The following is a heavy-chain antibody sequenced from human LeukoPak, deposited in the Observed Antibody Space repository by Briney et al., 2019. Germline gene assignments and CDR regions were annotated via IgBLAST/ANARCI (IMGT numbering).Heavy chain of an antibody. Sequence: GGSLRLSCAASGFTFSSYSMNWVRQPPGKGLEWVSSISSGSSYIYYADSVKGRFTISRDNAKNSLYLQMNSLSAEDAAVYYCACTSGYDFSSYYYYYMDVWGKGTTVTVSS. CDR3: ACTSGYDFSSYYYYYMDV. D-gene: IGHD5-12*01. V-gene: IGHV3-21*01. J-gene: IGHJ6*03. CDR2: ISSGSSYI. CDR1: GFTFSSYS.